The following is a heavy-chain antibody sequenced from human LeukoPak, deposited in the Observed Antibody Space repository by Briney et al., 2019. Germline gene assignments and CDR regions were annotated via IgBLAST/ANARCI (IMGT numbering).Heavy chain of an antibody. V-gene: IGHV4-59*01. CDR2: IYYSGST. J-gene: IGHJ4*02. D-gene: IGHD3-22*01. Sequence: PSETLSLTCTVSGGSISSYYWSWIRQPPGKGLEWIGYIYYSGSTNYNPSLKSRVTISVDTSKNQFSLKLSSVTAADTAVYYCARVGHDSSGYYFDYWGQGTLVTVSS. CDR3: ARVGHDSSGYYFDY. CDR1: GGSISSYY.